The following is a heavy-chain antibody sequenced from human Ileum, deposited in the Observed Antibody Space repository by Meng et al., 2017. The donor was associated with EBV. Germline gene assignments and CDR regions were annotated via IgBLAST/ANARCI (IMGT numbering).Heavy chain of an antibody. Sequence: QGQLQESGPGLVKPSGPLSLTCAVSGGSISSSNWWSWVRQAPGKGLEWIGEIHHTESTNYNPSLKSRVTISVDKSKNQFSLKLSSVTAADTAVYYCARESYSDSSGYYSLDYWGQGSLVTASS. D-gene: IGHD3-22*01. V-gene: IGHV4-4*02. J-gene: IGHJ4*02. CDR2: IHHTEST. CDR1: GGSISSSNW. CDR3: ARESYSDSSGYYSLDY.